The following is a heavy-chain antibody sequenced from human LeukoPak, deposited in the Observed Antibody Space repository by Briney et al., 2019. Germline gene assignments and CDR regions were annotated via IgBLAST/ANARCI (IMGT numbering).Heavy chain of an antibody. D-gene: IGHD4-23*01. J-gene: IGHJ1*01. Sequence: SETLSLTCTVSGGSISNANYYWGWVRHPPGKSLEWIGSVFYTGSSVPNPSLKSRVTMSVDRSKNQFSLNLNSLTAADSAMFYCARHTEVSSTPVAYFEVWGQGTQVIVSS. CDR1: GGSISNANYY. V-gene: IGHV4-39*01. CDR3: ARHTEVSSTPVAYFEV. CDR2: VFYTGSS.